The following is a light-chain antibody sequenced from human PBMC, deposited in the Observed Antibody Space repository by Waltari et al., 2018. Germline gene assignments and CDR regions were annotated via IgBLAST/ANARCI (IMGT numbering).Light chain of an antibody. CDR2: VNSDGSH. J-gene: IGLJ3*02. V-gene: IGLV4-69*01. Sequence: QLVLTQSPSASASLGASVKLTCTLSSGPSRNIIAWHTQQPEKGPRYLMKVNSDGSHSKGDEIPDRFSGSSSGAERYLTISSLQSEDEADYYCQTGGHGTWVFGGGTKLTVL. CDR1: SGPSRNI. CDR3: QTGGHGTWV.